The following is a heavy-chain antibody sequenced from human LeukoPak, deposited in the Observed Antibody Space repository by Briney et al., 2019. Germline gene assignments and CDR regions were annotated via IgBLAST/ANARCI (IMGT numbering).Heavy chain of an antibody. CDR2: ISSDSSDI. Sequence: GGSLRLSCAASGFSFSSYSMNWVRQAPGKGLEWVSSISSDSSDIFHADSLKGRFSIPRDNAKNSLYLQMNSLRAEDTAVYYCVGGLLCFGEDINWFDPWGQGTLVTVSS. V-gene: IGHV3-21*01. J-gene: IGHJ5*02. CDR1: GFSFSSYS. D-gene: IGHD3-10*01. CDR3: VGGLLCFGEDINWFDP.